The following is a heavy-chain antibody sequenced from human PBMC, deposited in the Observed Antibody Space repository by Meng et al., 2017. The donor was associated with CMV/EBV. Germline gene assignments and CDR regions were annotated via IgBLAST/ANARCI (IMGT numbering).Heavy chain of an antibody. V-gene: IGHV3-74*01. D-gene: IGHD3-10*01. CDR2: INSDGSST. CDR3: ARDGSDHYYYYYGMDV. Sequence: GESLKISCAASGFTFSSYWMHWVRQAPGKGLVWVSRINSDGSSTSYADSVKGRFTISRDNSKNTLYLQMNSLRAEDTAVYYCARDGSDHYYYYYGMDVWGQGTTVTVSS. J-gene: IGHJ6*02. CDR1: GFTFSSYW.